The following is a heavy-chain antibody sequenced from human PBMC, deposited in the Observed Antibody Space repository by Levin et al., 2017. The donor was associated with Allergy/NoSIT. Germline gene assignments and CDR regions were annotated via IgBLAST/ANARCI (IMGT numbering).Heavy chain of an antibody. D-gene: IGHD3-10*01. CDR1: GFTFSNYR. Sequence: GGSLRLSCAASGFTFSNYRMSWVRQSPGGGLEWVASIKGDGSEETYVGSVKGRFTISRDNNKSSLYVQMNNLRAEATAVSYCARVSYSGSGSHYRNFDYWGQGTLVTVS. V-gene: IGHV3-7*04. CDR2: IKGDGSEE. J-gene: IGHJ4*02. CDR3: ARVSYSGSGSHYRNFDY.